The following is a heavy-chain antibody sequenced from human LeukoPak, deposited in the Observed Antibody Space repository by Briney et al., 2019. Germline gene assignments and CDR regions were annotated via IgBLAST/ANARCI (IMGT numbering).Heavy chain of an antibody. D-gene: IGHD6-6*01. V-gene: IGHV4-30-2*01. CDR3: ARDRKQLVLGSPLGAFDI. CDR2: IYHSGST. CDR1: GGSISSGGYY. Sequence: PSETLSLTCTVSGGSISSGGYYWSWIRQPPGKGLEWIGYIYHSGSTYYNPSLKSRVTISVDRSKNQFSLKLSSVTAADTAVYYCARDRKQLVLGSPLGAFDIWGQGTMVTVSS. J-gene: IGHJ3*02.